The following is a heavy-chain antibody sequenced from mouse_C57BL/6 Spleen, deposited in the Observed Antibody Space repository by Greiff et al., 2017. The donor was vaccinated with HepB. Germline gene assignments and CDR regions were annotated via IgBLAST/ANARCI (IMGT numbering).Heavy chain of an antibody. D-gene: IGHD2-4*01. J-gene: IGHJ1*03. Sequence: QVQLQQPGAELVKPGASVKLSCKASGYTFTSYWMHWVKQRPGQGLEWIGMIHPNSGSTNYNEKFKSKATLTVDKSSSTAYMQLSSLTSEDSAVYYCARPIYYDYILYFDVWGTGTTVTVSS. V-gene: IGHV1-64*01. CDR3: ARPIYYDYILYFDV. CDR1: GYTFTSYW. CDR2: IHPNSGST.